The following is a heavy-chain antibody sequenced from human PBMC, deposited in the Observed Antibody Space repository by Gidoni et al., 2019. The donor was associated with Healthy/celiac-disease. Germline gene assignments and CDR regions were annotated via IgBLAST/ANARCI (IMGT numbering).Heavy chain of an antibody. Sequence: EVQLVESGGGLVKPGGSLRLSCAASGFTFSSYSMNWVRQAPGKGLEWVSSISSSSSYIYYADSVKGRFTISRDNAKNSLYLQMNSLRAEDTAVYYCAREKARVTTFDYWGQGTLVTVSS. V-gene: IGHV3-21*01. J-gene: IGHJ4*02. CDR1: GFTFSSYS. D-gene: IGHD4-17*01. CDR2: ISSSSSYI. CDR3: AREKARVTTFDY.